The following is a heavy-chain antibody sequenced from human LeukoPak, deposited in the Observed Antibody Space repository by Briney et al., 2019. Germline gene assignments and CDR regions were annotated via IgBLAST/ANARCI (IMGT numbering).Heavy chain of an antibody. D-gene: IGHD1-26*01. CDR1: GFTFSSYS. J-gene: IGHJ4*02. CDR3: ARGSSSGSYYGKVDSVDY. Sequence: PGESLRLSCAASGFTFSSYSMNWVRQAPGKGLEWVSSISSSSSYIYYADSVKGRFTISRDNAKNSLYLQMNSLRAEDTAVYYCARGSSSGSYYGKVDSVDYWGQGTLVTVSS. V-gene: IGHV3-21*01. CDR2: ISSSSSYI.